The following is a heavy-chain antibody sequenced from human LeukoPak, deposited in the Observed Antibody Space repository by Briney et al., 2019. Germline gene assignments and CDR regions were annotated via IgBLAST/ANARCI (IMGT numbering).Heavy chain of an antibody. V-gene: IGHV4-39*07. CDR1: GGSISSSSYY. CDR2: IYYSGST. CDR3: ARDVNPAAYYYDSSGSLDY. D-gene: IGHD3-22*01. Sequence: SETLSLTCTVSGGSISSSSYYWGWIRQPPGKGLEWIGGIYYSGSTYYNPSLKSRVTISVDTSKNQFSLKLSSVTAADTAAYYCARDVNPAAYYYDSSGSLDYWGQGTLVTVSS. J-gene: IGHJ4*02.